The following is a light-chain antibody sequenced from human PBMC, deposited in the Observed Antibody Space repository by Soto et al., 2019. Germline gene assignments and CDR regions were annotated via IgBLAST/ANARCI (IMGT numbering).Light chain of an antibody. V-gene: IGLV2-23*01. J-gene: IGLJ3*02. CDR3: CSYAGSSTP. CDR2: EGS. Sequence: QSALTQPASVSGSPGQSITISCPGTSSDVGSYNLVSWYQQPPGKAPKLMIYEGSKRPSGVSNRFSGSKSGNTASLTISGLQAGDEADYYCCSYAGSSTPFGGGTKVTVL. CDR1: SSDVGSYNL.